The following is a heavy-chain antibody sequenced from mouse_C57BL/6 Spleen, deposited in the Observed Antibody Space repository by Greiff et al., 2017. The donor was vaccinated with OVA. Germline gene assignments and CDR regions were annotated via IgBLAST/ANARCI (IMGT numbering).Heavy chain of an antibody. J-gene: IGHJ4*01. D-gene: IGHD2-2*01. CDR2: ISSGSSTI. V-gene: IGHV5-17*01. Sequence: EVQRVESGGGLVKPGGSLKLSCAASGFTFSDYGMHWVRQAPEKGLEWVAYISSGSSTIYYADTVKGRFTISRDNAKNTLFLQMTSLRSEDTAMYYCARGLPSYYAMDYWGQGTSVTVSS. CDR3: ARGLPSYYAMDY. CDR1: GFTFSDYG.